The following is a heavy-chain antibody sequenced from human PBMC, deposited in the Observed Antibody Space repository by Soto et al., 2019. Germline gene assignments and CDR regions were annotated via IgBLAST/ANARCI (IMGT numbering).Heavy chain of an antibody. CDR1: GYTFSRYG. V-gene: IGHV1-18*01. J-gene: IGHJ4*02. CDR3: GRKRKGDPLPS. D-gene: IGHD3-16*01. CDR2: INGNTGHT. Sequence: QVQLVQSGAEVREPGASVKVSCKTSGYTFSRYGITWVRQAPGQGLEWMGWINGNTGHTIYAMNLEDRLTISTDTPTSKAKRELGSLKSTHTAVYYWGRKRKGDPLPSGAQGPLFTVPS.